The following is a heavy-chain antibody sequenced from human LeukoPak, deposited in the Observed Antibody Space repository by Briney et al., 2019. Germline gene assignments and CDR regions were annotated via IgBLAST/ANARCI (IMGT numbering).Heavy chain of an antibody. CDR1: GGSISSYY. D-gene: IGHD2-21*02. V-gene: IGHV3-53*01. CDR2: IYSGGST. J-gene: IGHJ4*02. CDR3: AREGAGGDWTYFDY. Sequence: ETLSLTCAVSGGSISSYYWSWIRQPPWKGLEWVSVIYSGGSTYYADSVKGRFTISRDNSKNTLYLQMNSLRAEDTAVYYCAREGAGGDWTYFDYWGQGTLVTVSS.